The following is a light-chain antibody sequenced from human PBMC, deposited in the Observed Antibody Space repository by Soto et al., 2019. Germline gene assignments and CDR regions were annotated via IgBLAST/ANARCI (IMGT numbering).Light chain of an antibody. CDR1: KNDIGVYDF. V-gene: IGLV2-8*01. J-gene: IGLJ1*01. CDR2: EVV. CDR3: KSYAGSNTYV. Sequence: QSVLTQPPSASGSPGQSVTISCTGTKNDIGVYDFVSWYQHHPGKAPRLIIYEVVQRPSGVPDQFSGSKSGNTASLTVSGLQAADEADYFCKSYAGSNTYVFGSGTKVPS.